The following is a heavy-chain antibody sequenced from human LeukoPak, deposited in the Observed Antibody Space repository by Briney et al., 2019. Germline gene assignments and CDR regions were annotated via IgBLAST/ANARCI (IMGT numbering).Heavy chain of an antibody. D-gene: IGHD1-26*01. Sequence: GASVNVSCKASGGTFSSYAISWVRQAPGQGLEWMGWISAYNGNTNYAQNLQGRVTMTTDTSTSTAYMELRSLRSDDTAVYYCARNQYSGSYSPRDGMDVWGKGTTVTVSS. CDR2: ISAYNGNT. V-gene: IGHV1-18*01. J-gene: IGHJ6*04. CDR1: GGTFSSYA. CDR3: ARNQYSGSYSPRDGMDV.